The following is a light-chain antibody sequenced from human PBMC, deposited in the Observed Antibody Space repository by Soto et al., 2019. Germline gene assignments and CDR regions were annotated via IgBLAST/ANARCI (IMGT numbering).Light chain of an antibody. CDR2: EVS. J-gene: IGLJ2*01. V-gene: IGLV2-14*01. Sequence: QSALTQPASVSGSPGQSITISCTGTSSDVGGYNYVSWYQQHPGKAPKLMIYEVSNRPSGVSNRFSGSKSGNTASLTISGLQAEDEADYYCSSYARNRDVLFGGGTKLTVL. CDR3: SSYARNRDVL. CDR1: SSDVGGYNY.